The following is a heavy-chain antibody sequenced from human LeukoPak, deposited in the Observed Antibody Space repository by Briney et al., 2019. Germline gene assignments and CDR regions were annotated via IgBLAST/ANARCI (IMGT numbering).Heavy chain of an antibody. J-gene: IGHJ4*02. D-gene: IGHD6-19*01. CDR2: IWYDGTNK. CDR3: ARDRQWMVFDY. V-gene: IGHV3-33*08. CDR1: GFTFSSYE. Sequence: PGGSLRLSCAASGFTFSSYEMNWVRQAPGKGLEWVAVIWYDGTNKYYADSVKGRFTISRDNSKNTLYLQMNSLGAEDTAVYYCARDRQWMVFDYWGQGTLVTVSS.